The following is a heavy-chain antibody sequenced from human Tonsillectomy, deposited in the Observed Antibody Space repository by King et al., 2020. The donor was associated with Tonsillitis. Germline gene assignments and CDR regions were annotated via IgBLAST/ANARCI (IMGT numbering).Heavy chain of an antibody. CDR2: IYHSGST. CDR3: ARVKIRGVDIGAFDI. V-gene: IGHV4-38-2*01. Sequence: QLQESGPGLVKPSETLSLTCAVSGYSISSVYYWGWIRQPPGKGLEWIGTIYHSGSTYYNPSLKSRVTISVDTSKNQFSLKLSSMTAADAAVYYCARVKIRGVDIGAFDIWGQGTMVTVSS. CDR1: GYSISSVYY. D-gene: IGHD3-10*01. J-gene: IGHJ3*02.